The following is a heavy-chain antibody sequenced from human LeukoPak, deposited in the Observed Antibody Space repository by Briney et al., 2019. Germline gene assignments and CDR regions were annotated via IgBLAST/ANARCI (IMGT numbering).Heavy chain of an antibody. CDR1: GYSFTSYY. Sequence: ASVKVSCKASGYSFTSYYINRVRQAPAQELEGMGIINPSGGDTSDAQKFQGRVTMTRDTSTSTVYMELTSLRSEDTAVYYCARRKTPGGTTAAFDYWGQGTLVTVSS. D-gene: IGHD1-1*01. CDR3: ARRKTPGGTTAAFDY. V-gene: IGHV1-46*01. CDR2: INPSGGDT. J-gene: IGHJ4*02.